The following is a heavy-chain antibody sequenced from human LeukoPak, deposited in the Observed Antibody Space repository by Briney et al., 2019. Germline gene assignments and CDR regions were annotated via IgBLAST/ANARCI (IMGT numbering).Heavy chain of an antibody. Sequence: PGGSLRLSCAASGFTFSSYEMNWVRQAPGKGLEWVSYISSSGSTIYYADSVKGRFTISRDNAKNSLYLQMNSLRAEDTAVYYCAKEWWHRGEIPIFDYWGQGTLVTVSS. J-gene: IGHJ4*02. CDR3: AKEWWHRGEIPIFDY. D-gene: IGHD3-10*01. CDR2: ISSSGSTI. CDR1: GFTFSSYE. V-gene: IGHV3-48*03.